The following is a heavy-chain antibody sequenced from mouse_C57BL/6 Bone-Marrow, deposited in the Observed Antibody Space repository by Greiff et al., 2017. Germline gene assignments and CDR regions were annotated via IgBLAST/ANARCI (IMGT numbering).Heavy chain of an antibody. CDR3: TPYGKCDY. V-gene: IGHV14-4*01. CDR1: GFNIKDDY. Sequence: EVQLQQSGAELVRPGASVKLSCTASGFNIKDDYMHWVKQRPEQGLEWIGWIDPENGDTEYASKFQGKATITADTSSNTAYLQLSSLTSEDTAVYYCTPYGKCDYWGQGTTLTVSS. CDR2: IDPENGDT. J-gene: IGHJ2*01. D-gene: IGHD2-1*01.